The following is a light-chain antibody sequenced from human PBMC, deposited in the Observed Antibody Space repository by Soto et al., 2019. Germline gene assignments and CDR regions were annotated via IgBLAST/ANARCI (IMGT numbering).Light chain of an antibody. Sequence: QLVLTQPPSVSGAPGQRVTISCTGSSSNIGAGYDVHWYQQLPGTAPKLLIYGNSNRPSGVPDRFSGSKSGTSASLAITGLQAEDEADYYCQSYDSSLSGSWVFGGGTKVTV. V-gene: IGLV1-40*01. CDR2: GNS. J-gene: IGLJ3*02. CDR3: QSYDSSLSGSWV. CDR1: SSNIGAGYD.